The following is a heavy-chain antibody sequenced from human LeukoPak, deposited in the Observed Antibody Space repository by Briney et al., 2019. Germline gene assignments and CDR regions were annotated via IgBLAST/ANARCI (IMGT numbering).Heavy chain of an antibody. V-gene: IGHV3-30*04. D-gene: IGHD2/OR15-2a*01. CDR1: GFNFNTYA. CDR2: VLFDRSDQ. Sequence: GGSLRLSCAASGFNFNTYAMKWVRQAPGKGLEWLAVVLFDRSDQYYADSVQGQFTISRDNSQNTLYLQMDSLRVEDTAVYYCARVSKPGWYDYYYMDVWGKGTTVTVSS. J-gene: IGHJ6*03. CDR3: ARVSKPGWYDYYYMDV.